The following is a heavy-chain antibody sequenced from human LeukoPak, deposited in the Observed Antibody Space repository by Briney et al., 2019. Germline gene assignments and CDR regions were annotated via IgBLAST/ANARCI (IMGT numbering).Heavy chain of an antibody. CDR1: GFTFSYYY. V-gene: IGHV3-11*01. J-gene: IGHJ4*02. D-gene: IGHD5-18*01. Sequence: GGSLRLSCAASGFTFSYYYMSWLRQAPGKGLEWVSYISSSSSTIYYADSVKVRFTISRDNAKICMYLPMNSLRAEDTAVYYCEREITAMDYWGQGTLVTVSS. CDR2: ISSSSSTI. CDR3: EREITAMDY.